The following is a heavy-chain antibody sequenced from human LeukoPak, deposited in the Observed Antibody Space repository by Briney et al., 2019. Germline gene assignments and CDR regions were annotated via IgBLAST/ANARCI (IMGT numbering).Heavy chain of an antibody. Sequence: GASVKVSCKASGYTFPSYYMHWVRQAPGQGLEWMGVINPSGGNTNSAQKFQGRVTITRDTSASTAYMELSSLRSEDTAVYYCARGYYYDSSGLDYWGQGTLVTVSS. J-gene: IGHJ4*02. V-gene: IGHV1-46*01. CDR3: ARGYYYDSSGLDY. CDR1: GYTFPSYY. CDR2: INPSGGNT. D-gene: IGHD3-22*01.